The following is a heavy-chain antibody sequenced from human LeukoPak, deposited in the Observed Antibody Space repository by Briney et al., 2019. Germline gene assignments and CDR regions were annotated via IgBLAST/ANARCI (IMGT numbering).Heavy chain of an antibody. Sequence: PSETLSLTCTVSGGSISSYYWSWTRQPPGKGLEWIGYIYYSGSTNYNPSLRSRVTISVDTAKNQFSLKLSSVTAADTAVYYCARGSVAGTRGLSEFDYWGQGTLVTVSS. CDR3: ARGSVAGTRGLSEFDY. CDR2: IYYSGST. J-gene: IGHJ4*02. D-gene: IGHD6-19*01. CDR1: GGSISSYY. V-gene: IGHV4-59*01.